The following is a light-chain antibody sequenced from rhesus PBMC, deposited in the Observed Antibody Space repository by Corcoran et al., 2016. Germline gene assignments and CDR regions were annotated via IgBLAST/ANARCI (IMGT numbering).Light chain of an antibody. Sequence: EIVLTQSPATLSLSPGERATLSCRASQSVSSSLAWYQQKPGQAPRLLIYDASSRATGIPARFSGRGSGTDCNLTISSLEPEDVGVYYCQQSSKWPLTFGGGTKVDFK. V-gene: IGKV3-17*01. CDR1: QSVSSS. CDR2: DAS. CDR3: QQSSKWPLT. J-gene: IGKJ4*01.